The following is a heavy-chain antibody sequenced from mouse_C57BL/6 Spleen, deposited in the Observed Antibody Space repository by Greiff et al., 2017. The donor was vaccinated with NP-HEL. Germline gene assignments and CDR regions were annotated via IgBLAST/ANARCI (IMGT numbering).Heavy chain of an antibody. CDR1: GFTFSSYG. V-gene: IGHV5-6*01. CDR3: ARLQSAYDYDVAWFAY. CDR2: ISSGGSYT. Sequence: EVQVVESGGDLVKPGGSLKLSCAASGFTFSSYGMSWVRQTPDKRLEWVATISSGGSYTYYPDSVKGRFTITRDNAKNTLYLQMSSLKSEDTAMYYCARLQSAYDYDVAWFAYWGQGTLVTVSA. D-gene: IGHD2-4*01. J-gene: IGHJ3*01.